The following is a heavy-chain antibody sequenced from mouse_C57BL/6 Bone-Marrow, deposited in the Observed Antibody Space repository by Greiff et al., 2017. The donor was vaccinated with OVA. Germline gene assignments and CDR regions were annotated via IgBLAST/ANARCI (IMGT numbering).Heavy chain of an antibody. V-gene: IGHV5-16*01. D-gene: IGHD1-1*01. Sequence: EVQRVESEGGLVQPGSSMKLSCTASGFTFSDYYMAWVRQVPEKGLEWVANINYDGSSTYYLDSLKSRFIISRDNAKNILYLQMSSLKSEDTATYYCARDMYYYGMRETYAMDYWGQGTSVTVSS. CDR2: INYDGSST. J-gene: IGHJ4*01. CDR3: ARDMYYYGMRETYAMDY. CDR1: GFTFSDYY.